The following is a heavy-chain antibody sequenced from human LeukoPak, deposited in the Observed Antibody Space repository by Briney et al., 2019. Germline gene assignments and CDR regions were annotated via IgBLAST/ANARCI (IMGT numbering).Heavy chain of an antibody. V-gene: IGHV4-39*01. CDR1: GGSISSSSYY. J-gene: IGHJ3*02. D-gene: IGHD2-2*01. CDR3: ARSIVVVPAAYDAFDI. CDR2: IYYRGST. Sequence: SETLSLTCTVSGGSISSSSYYWGWIRQPPGKGLVWIGSIYYRGSTYYNPSLKSRVTISVDTSKNQFSLKLSSVIAADTAVYYCARSIVVVPAAYDAFDIWGQGTMVTVSS.